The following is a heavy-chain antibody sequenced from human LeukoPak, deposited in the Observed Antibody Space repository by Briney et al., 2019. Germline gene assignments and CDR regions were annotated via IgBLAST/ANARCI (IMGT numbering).Heavy chain of an antibody. V-gene: IGHV4-34*01. Sequence: SETLSLTCAAYGVSFSGYYWSWIRQPPGKGLEWIGEINHSGSTNYNPSLKSRVTISVDTSKNQFSLKLSSVTAADTAVYYCARSGYSYGRAGYGYWGQGTLVTVSS. D-gene: IGHD5-18*01. CDR2: INHSGST. CDR3: ARSGYSYGRAGYGY. J-gene: IGHJ4*02. CDR1: GVSFSGYY.